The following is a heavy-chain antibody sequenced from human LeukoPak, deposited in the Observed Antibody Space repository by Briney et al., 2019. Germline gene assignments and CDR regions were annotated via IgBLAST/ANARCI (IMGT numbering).Heavy chain of an antibody. D-gene: IGHD3-22*01. Sequence: GGSLRLSCAASGFTVSSNYMSWVRQAPGKGLEWVSLIYSGGSTYYADSVKGRFTISRDNSKNTLFLQMNSLRAEDTAVYYCARDLGHYDSTGYYTYWGQGTLVTVSS. CDR1: GFTVSSNY. J-gene: IGHJ4*02. CDR2: IYSGGST. CDR3: ARDLGHYDSTGYYTY. V-gene: IGHV3-53*01.